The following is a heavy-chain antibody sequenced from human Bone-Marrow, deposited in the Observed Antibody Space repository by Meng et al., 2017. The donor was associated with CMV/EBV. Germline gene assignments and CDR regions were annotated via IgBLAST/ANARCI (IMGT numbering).Heavy chain of an antibody. V-gene: IGHV3-21*01. CDR2: ISSSSSYI. CDR3: ARDQASPYSGSAPDVDY. Sequence: GESLKISCAASGFTFSSYSMNWVRQAPGKGLEWVSSISSSSSYIYYADSVKGRFTISRDNAKNSLYLQMNSLRAEDTAVYYCARDQASPYSGSAPDVDYWGQGTLVTVSS. D-gene: IGHD6-19*01. J-gene: IGHJ4*02. CDR1: GFTFSSYS.